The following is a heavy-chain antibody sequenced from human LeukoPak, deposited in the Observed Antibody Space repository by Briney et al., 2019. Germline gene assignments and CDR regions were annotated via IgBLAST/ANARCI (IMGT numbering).Heavy chain of an antibody. CDR1: GGSISSSSYY. CDR3: ARRNYDQGGFY. CDR2: IYYSGRT. J-gene: IGHJ4*02. D-gene: IGHD3-3*01. Sequence: SXXLSLTCTVSGGSISSSSYYWGWIRQPPGKGLEWIGSIYYSGRTYYTPSLKSRVTISVDTSKNQFSLKLSSVTASDTAVYYCARRNYDQGGFYWGQGTLVTVSS. V-gene: IGHV4-39*01.